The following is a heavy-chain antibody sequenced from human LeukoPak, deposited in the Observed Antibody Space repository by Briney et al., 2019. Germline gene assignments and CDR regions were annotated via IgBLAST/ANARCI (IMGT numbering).Heavy chain of an antibody. Sequence: GTSLRLSCAASGFTFSNSAMRWVRQAPGKGLEWVAVISCGGGNKYYADSVKGRFTISRDNSKNTLYLQMNSLRAEDTAVYYCARDHHSSGYAFDYWGQGTLVTVSS. J-gene: IGHJ4*02. CDR3: ARDHHSSGYAFDY. CDR1: GFTFSNSA. D-gene: IGHD3-22*01. CDR2: ISCGGGNK. V-gene: IGHV3-30*04.